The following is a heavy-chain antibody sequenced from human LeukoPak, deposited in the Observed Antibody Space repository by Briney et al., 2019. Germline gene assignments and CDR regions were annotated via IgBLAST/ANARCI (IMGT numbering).Heavy chain of an antibody. CDR3: ARAPGDYEFVDY. Sequence: SETLSLTCAVYGGSFSGYYWSWIRQPPGKGLEWIGEINHSGSTNYNPSLKSRVTISVDTSKNQFSLKLSSVTAADTAVYYCARAPGDYEFVDYWGQGTLVTVSS. D-gene: IGHD4-17*01. CDR1: GGSFSGYY. V-gene: IGHV4-34*01. CDR2: INHSGST. J-gene: IGHJ4*02.